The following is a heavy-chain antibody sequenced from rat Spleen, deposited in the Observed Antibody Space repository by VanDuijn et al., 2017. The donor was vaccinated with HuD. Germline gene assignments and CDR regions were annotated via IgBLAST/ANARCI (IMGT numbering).Heavy chain of an antibody. CDR2: IIYDDSRT. CDR1: GFTFSDYN. J-gene: IGHJ1*01. Sequence: EVQLVESGGGLVQPERSLKLSCAASGFTFSDYNMAWVRQAPKKGLEWVATIIYDDSRTYYRDSVKGRFTISRDNAKNTLYLQMDSLRSEDTATYYCATQGELGYFDFWGPGTMVTVSS. CDR3: ATQGELGYFDF. D-gene: IGHD5-1*01. V-gene: IGHV5S10*01.